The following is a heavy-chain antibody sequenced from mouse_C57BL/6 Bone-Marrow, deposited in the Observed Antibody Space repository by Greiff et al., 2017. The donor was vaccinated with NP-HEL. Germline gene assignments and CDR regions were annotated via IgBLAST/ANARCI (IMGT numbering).Heavy chain of an antibody. CDR1: GFSLTSYG. CDR3: ARRRYYYGSSYGAWFAY. CDR2: IWSGGST. D-gene: IGHD1-1*01. Sequence: VQLVESGPGLVQPSQSLSITCTVSGFSLTSYGVHWVRQSPGKGLEWLGVIWSGGSTDYNAAFISRLSISKDNSKSQVFFKMNSLQADDTAIYYCARRRYYYGSSYGAWFAYWGQGTLVTVSA. V-gene: IGHV2-2*01. J-gene: IGHJ3*01.